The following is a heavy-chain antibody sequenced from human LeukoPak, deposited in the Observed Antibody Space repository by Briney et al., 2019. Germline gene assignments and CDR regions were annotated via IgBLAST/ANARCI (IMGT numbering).Heavy chain of an antibody. CDR3: ARERDYDSSGYYVFGY. D-gene: IGHD3-22*01. J-gene: IGHJ4*02. V-gene: IGHV3-33*01. CDR2: IWYDGSNK. CDR1: GFTFSSYG. Sequence: GRTLRLSCAASGFTFSSYGMHWVRQAPAKGLEWVAVIWYDGSNKYYADSVKGRFSISRNKSKNTRYLQMNSLRAEDTAVYYCARERDYDSSGYYVFGYWGQGTLVTVSS.